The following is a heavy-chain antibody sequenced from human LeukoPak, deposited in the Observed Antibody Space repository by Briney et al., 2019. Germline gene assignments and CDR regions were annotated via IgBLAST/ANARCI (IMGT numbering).Heavy chain of an antibody. CDR3: AELGITMIGGV. J-gene: IGHJ6*04. D-gene: IGHD3-10*02. CDR1: GFTFSSYA. CDR2: TSYDGTNK. V-gene: IGHV3-30*04. Sequence: PGGSLRLSCVVSGFTFSSYAMHWVRQAPGKGLEWVAVTSYDGTNKYYRDSVKGRFTISRDNSKYTLYLQMSSLRVEDTAVYYCAELGITMIGGVWGKGTTVTISS.